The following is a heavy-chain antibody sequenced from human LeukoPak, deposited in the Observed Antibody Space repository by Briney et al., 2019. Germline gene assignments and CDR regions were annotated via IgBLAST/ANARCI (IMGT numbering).Heavy chain of an antibody. CDR3: AKVPGGRAYYYGMDV. D-gene: IGHD3-16*01. CDR2: ISGSGGST. Sequence: GGSLRLSCAASEFTFSSYAMSWVRQAPGKGLEWVSAISGSGGSTYYADSVKGRFTISRDNSKNTLYLQMNSLRAEDTAVYYCAKVPGGRAYYYGMDVWGQGTTVTVSS. J-gene: IGHJ6*02. V-gene: IGHV3-23*01. CDR1: EFTFSSYA.